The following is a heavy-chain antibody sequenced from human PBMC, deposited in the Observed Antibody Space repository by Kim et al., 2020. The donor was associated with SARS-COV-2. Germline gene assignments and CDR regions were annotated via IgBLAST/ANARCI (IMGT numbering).Heavy chain of an antibody. Sequence: SETLSLTCTVTGGSISSYYWSWIRQPPGKGLEWIGYMYYSGSTNYNPSLKSRVTISVDTSNNQFSLKLSSVTAADAAAYYCASYSSSWFYFGYWGQGTL. D-gene: IGHD6-13*01. CDR1: GGSISSYY. V-gene: IGHV4-59*08. CDR3: ASYSSSWFYFGY. CDR2: MYYSGST. J-gene: IGHJ4*02.